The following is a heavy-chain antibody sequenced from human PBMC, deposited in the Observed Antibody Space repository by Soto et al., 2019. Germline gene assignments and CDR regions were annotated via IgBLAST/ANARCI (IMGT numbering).Heavy chain of an antibody. CDR1: GGSISRYY. V-gene: IGHV4-59*13. CDR2: IYYSGST. Sequence: PPGTLSLTCTVSGGSISRYYWSWIRQPPGKGLEWIGYIYYSGSTNYNPALKSRVTISVETSKNQFSLKLRSLTAADTAAYYCARDKYYDSSGYSDAFDLWGQGKLVS. CDR3: ARDKYYDSSGYSDAFDL. J-gene: IGHJ3*01. D-gene: IGHD3-22*01.